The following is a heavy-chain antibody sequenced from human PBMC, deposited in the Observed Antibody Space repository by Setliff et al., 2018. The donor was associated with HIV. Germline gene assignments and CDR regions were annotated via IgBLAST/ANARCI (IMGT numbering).Heavy chain of an antibody. J-gene: IGHJ4*02. Sequence: SETLSLTCTVSGGSFTSRSYYWGWIRQPPGKGLEWIGSIFYSGITYYNPSLKSRVTISVDTSKNQFSLKLSSVTAAATAVYYCARPALGIGGGSRFDNWGQGTRVTVSS. CDR2: IFYSGIT. CDR3: ARPALGIGGGSRFDN. CDR1: GGSFTSRSYY. V-gene: IGHV4-39*01. D-gene: IGHD3-10*01.